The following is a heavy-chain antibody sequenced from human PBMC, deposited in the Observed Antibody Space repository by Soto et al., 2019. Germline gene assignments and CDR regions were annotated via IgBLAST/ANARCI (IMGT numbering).Heavy chain of an antibody. D-gene: IGHD6-6*01. V-gene: IGHV4-59*01. J-gene: IGHJ6*02. CDR1: GGSISSYY. Sequence: SETLSLTCTVSGGSISSYYWSWIRQPPGKGLEWIGYIYYSGSTNYSPSLRSRVTISVDTSKNQFSLKLSSVTAADTAVYYCARDKRARYSSSSVHYYYGMDVWGQGTTVTVSS. CDR3: ARDKRARYSSSSVHYYYGMDV. CDR2: IYYSGST.